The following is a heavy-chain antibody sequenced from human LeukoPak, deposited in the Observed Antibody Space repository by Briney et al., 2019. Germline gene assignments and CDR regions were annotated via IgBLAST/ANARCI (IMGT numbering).Heavy chain of an antibody. D-gene: IGHD3-3*01. CDR2: IYYSGST. CDR3: ARHGRAGTLLRFLEWFSHPVDY. CDR1: GGSISSSSYY. V-gene: IGHV4-39*01. Sequence: SETLSLTCTVSGGSISSSSYYWGWIRQPPGKGLEWIGSIYYSGSTYYNPPLKSRVTISVDTSKNQFSLKLSSVTAADTAVYYCARHGRAGTLLRFLEWFSHPVDYWGQGTLVTVSS. J-gene: IGHJ4*02.